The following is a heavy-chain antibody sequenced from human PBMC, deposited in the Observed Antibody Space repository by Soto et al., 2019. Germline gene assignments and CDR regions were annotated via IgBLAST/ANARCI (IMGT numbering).Heavy chain of an antibody. V-gene: IGHV4-30-2*01. CDR3: ARVPAASRWFAP. CDR2: IYHSGST. Sequence: PSESLALSYAVSGGSISSGGYSWSWIRQPPGKGLEWIGYIYHSGSTNYNPSLKSRITISVDTSKNQFSLNLSSVTAADTAVYYCARVPAASRWFAPWAQGTLVPVS. D-gene: IGHD2-15*01. CDR1: GGSISSGGYS. J-gene: IGHJ5*02.